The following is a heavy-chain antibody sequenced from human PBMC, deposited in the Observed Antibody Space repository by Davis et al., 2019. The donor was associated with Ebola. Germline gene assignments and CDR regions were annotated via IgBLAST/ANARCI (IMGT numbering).Heavy chain of an antibody. CDR3: AKDQRITIFGVSPGPFDY. CDR2: ISGSGAGT. Sequence: GGSLRLSCAASGFTFSSYAMTWVRQAPGKGLEWISAISGSGAGTFYADSVKGRFTISRDNSKNALYLQMNSLRAEDTAVYYCAKDQRITIFGVSPGPFDYWGQGTLVTVSS. J-gene: IGHJ4*02. V-gene: IGHV3-23*01. CDR1: GFTFSSYA. D-gene: IGHD3-3*01.